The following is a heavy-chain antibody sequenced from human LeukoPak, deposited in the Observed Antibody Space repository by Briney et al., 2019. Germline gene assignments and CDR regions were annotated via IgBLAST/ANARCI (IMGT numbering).Heavy chain of an antibody. CDR2: ISGSGGST. CDR1: GFTFSSYA. V-gene: IGHV3-23*01. CDR3: AKDPILRRYYYYYMHV. Sequence: PGGSLRLSCAASGFTFSSYAMSWVRQASGKGLEWVSAISGSGGSTYYADSVKGRFTISRDNSKNTLYLQMNSLRAEDTAVYYCAKDPILRRYYYYYMHVWGKGTTVTVSS. D-gene: IGHD3-16*01. J-gene: IGHJ6*03.